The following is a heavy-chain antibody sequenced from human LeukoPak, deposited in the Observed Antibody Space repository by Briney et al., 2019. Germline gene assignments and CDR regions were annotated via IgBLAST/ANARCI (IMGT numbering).Heavy chain of an antibody. J-gene: IGHJ4*02. Sequence: ASVKVSCKSSGFTFTDYYIPWVRQAPGQGLEWMGYIGPHSSATSSPEEFQGRVTMTRDTSMSTAYMELTRLTSDDTPVYYCAREGNGLLSKDFDYWGQGTLVTVSS. CDR1: GFTFTDYY. D-gene: IGHD2/OR15-2a*01. V-gene: IGHV1-2*02. CDR2: IGPHSSAT. CDR3: AREGNGLLSKDFDY.